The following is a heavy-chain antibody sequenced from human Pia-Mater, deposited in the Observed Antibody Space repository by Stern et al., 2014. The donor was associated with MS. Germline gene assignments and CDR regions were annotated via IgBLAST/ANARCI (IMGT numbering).Heavy chain of an antibody. V-gene: IGHV4-39*01. J-gene: IGHJ4*02. CDR3: AKHACTGAACPFDL. CDR1: GDSISSYTHY. D-gene: IGHD2-8*02. CDR2: VYYSGAT. Sequence: VQLVESGPGLVKPSETLSLTCAVSGDSISSYTHYWAWIRQPPGKGLEWIGSVYYSGATYYKPSLKSPVTISVDTPKNPFSLGLNSVTAADTAVYYCAKHACTGAACPFDLWGQGTLVTVSS.